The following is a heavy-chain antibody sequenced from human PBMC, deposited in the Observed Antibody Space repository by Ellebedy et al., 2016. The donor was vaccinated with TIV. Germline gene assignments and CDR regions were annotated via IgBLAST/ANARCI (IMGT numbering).Heavy chain of an antibody. CDR3: ARFVRATKAFDI. D-gene: IGHD5-12*01. CDR1: GGSISSSSYY. Sequence: MPSETLSLTCTVSGGSISSSSYYWGWIRLPPGKGLEWIENIYYSGSTYYNPSLQSRVTISVDTSKNQFSLRLNSVTAADTAVYYCARFVRATKAFDIWGQGTMVTVSS. V-gene: IGHV4-39*07. J-gene: IGHJ3*02. CDR2: IYYSGST.